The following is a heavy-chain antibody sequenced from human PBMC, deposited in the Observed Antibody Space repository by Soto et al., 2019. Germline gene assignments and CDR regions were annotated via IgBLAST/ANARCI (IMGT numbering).Heavy chain of an antibody. CDR2: IWDDGSNK. CDR1: GFTFSSYG. Sequence: GGSLRLSCAASGFTFSSYGMHWVRQAPGKGLEWVAVIWDDGSNKYYADSVKGRFTITRDNSKNTLYRQMNSLRAEDQAVYYCARSGVDWASSLYIWGQGTMVTVSS. J-gene: IGHJ3*02. D-gene: IGHD5-12*01. V-gene: IGHV3-33*08. CDR3: ARSGVDWASSLYI.